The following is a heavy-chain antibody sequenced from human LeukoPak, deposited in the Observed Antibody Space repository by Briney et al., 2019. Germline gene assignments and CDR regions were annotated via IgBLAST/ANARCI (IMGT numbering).Heavy chain of an antibody. J-gene: IGHJ4*02. Sequence: SETLSPTCTVSGGSISSGDYYWSSLRQPPGKGLESLGYIYYSGSTYYNPSLKSRVTISVDTSKNQFSLKLSSVTAADTAVYYCARQYNRNYGLDYWRQGPLVPVSS. D-gene: IGHD1-7*01. CDR3: ARQYNRNYGLDY. V-gene: IGHV4-30-4*08. CDR1: GGSISSGDYY. CDR2: IYYSGST.